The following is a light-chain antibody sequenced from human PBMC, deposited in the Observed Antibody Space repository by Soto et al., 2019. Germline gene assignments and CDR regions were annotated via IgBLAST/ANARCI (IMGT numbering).Light chain of an antibody. CDR3: QQSYLSPNT. CDR1: QTIDTY. CDR2: AAS. J-gene: IGKJ5*01. Sequence: DIQMTQSPSSLSASVGERVTISCRASQTIDTYLNWYQHIPGKAPKLLIYAASNLQSGVPSRFSCSGSGTDFTLTISSLQPEDFATYYCQQSYLSPNTFGQGTRLEIK. V-gene: IGKV1-39*01.